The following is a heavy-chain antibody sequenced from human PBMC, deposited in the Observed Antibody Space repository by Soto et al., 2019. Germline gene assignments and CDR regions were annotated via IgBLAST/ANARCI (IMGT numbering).Heavy chain of an antibody. V-gene: IGHV3-21*01. CDR1: GFTFSSYS. Sequence: GGSLRLSCAASGFTFSSYSMNWVRQAPGKGLEWVSSISSSSSYIYYADSVKGRFTISRDNAKNSLYLQMNSLRAEDTAVYYCARGKVAARLALDYWGQGTLVTVSS. J-gene: IGHJ4*02. D-gene: IGHD6-6*01. CDR3: ARGKVAARLALDY. CDR2: ISSSSSYI.